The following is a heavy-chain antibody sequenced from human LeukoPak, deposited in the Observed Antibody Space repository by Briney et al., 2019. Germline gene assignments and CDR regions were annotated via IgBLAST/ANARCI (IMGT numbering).Heavy chain of an antibody. CDR1: GGSISSSSYY. CDR3: ARANYGDYLVYYCYYMDV. Sequence: SETLSLTCTVSGGSISSSSYYWGWIRQPPGKGLEWIGSIYYSGSTYYNPSLKSRVTISVDTSKNQFSLKLSPVTAADTAVYYCARANYGDYLVYYCYYMDVWGKGTTVTVSS. V-gene: IGHV4-39*01. D-gene: IGHD4-17*01. CDR2: IYYSGST. J-gene: IGHJ6*03.